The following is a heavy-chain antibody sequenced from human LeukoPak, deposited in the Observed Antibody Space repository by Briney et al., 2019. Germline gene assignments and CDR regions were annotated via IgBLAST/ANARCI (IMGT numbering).Heavy chain of an antibody. CDR2: ISAYNGNT. CDR3: ARDYYSGYDCVWLYWFDP. D-gene: IGHD5-12*01. V-gene: IGHV1-18*01. J-gene: IGHJ5*02. CDR1: GYTFTSYG. Sequence: ASVKVSCKASGYTFTSYGISWVRQAPGQGLEWMGWISAYNGNTNYAQKLQGRVTMTTDTSTSTAYMEPRSLRSDDTAVYYCARDYYSGYDCVWLYWFDPWGQGTLVTVSS.